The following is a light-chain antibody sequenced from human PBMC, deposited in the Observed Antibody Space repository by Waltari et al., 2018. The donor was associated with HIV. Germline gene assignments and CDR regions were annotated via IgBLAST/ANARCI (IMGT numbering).Light chain of an antibody. V-gene: IGLV4-69*01. J-gene: IGLJ2*01. CDR1: SGHSSYA. Sequence: QLVLTQSPSASASLGASVKLTCTLSSGHSSYAIAWHQQQPEKGPRYLMKLNSDGSHSKGDGIPVRFSGSSSGAERYLPISSLQSEDEADYYCQTWGTGMVFGGGTKLTVL. CDR3: QTWGTGMV. CDR2: LNSDGSH.